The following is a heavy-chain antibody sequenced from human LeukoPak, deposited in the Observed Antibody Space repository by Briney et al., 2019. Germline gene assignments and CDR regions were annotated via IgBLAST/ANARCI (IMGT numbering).Heavy chain of an antibody. J-gene: IGHJ3*02. V-gene: IGHV5-51*01. CDR1: GYSFTSYW. CDR2: IYPGDSDT. CDR3: ARLIGKNYYDSRVGAFDI. D-gene: IGHD3-22*01. Sequence: GESLKISCKGSGYSFTSYWIGWVRQIPGKGLEWMGIIYPGDSDTRYGPSFQGQVTISADKSISTAYLQWSSLKASDTAMYYCARLIGKNYYDSRVGAFDIWGQGTMVTVSS.